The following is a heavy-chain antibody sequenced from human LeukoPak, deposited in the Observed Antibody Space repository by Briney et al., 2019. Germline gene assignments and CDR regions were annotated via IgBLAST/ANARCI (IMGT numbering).Heavy chain of an antibody. Sequence: GGPLRLSCAASGFTVSSNYMSWVRQAPGKGLEWVSVIYSGGSTYYADSVEGRFTISRDNSKNTLYLQMNSLRAEDTAVYYCARAEGTAAAGTYSLDYWGQGTLVTVSS. J-gene: IGHJ4*02. D-gene: IGHD6-13*01. CDR2: IYSGGST. CDR1: GFTVSSNY. CDR3: ARAEGTAAAGTYSLDY. V-gene: IGHV3-66*01.